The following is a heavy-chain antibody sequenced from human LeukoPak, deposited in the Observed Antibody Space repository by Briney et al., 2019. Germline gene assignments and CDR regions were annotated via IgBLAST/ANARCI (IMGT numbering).Heavy chain of an antibody. V-gene: IGHV4-4*02. J-gene: IGHJ2*01. CDR1: GGSISSSNW. CDR2: IYHSGST. CDR3: ASGDYWYFDL. Sequence: SGTLSLTCAVSGGSISSSNWWSWVRQPPGKGLEWIGEIYHSGSTNYNSSLKSRVIISIDMSKNQFSLKLSSVTAADTAVYFCASGDYWYFDLWGRGTLVTVSS. D-gene: IGHD4-17*01.